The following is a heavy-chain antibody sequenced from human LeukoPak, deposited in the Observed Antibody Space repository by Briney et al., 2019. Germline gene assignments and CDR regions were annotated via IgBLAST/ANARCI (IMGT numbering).Heavy chain of an antibody. CDR1: GYTFTGYF. D-gene: IGHD6-19*01. CDR2: INPNSGVT. J-gene: IGHJ4*02. Sequence: ASVKVSRKASGYTFTGYFMHWVRQAPGQGLEWLGWINPNSGVTNYAQKFQGRVTMTRDTSISTAYMELSRLRSDDTAVYYCARGDGYSSGRFDYWGQGTLVTVSS. CDR3: ARGDGYSSGRFDY. V-gene: IGHV1-2*02.